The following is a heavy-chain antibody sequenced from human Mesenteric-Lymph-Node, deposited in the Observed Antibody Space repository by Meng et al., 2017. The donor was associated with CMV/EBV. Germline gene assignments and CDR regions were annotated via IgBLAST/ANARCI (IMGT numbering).Heavy chain of an antibody. Sequence: GGSLRLSCAASGFTFSNFAMSWVRQAPGKGLEWVSTFTGFTHTTHYADSVRGRFTVSRDNSKNTLFLQMNSLTVDDTAVYYCAKRSSPGSCSSTTCMPYFDCWGQGTLVTVSS. D-gene: IGHD2-2*03. V-gene: IGHV3-23*01. CDR3: AKRSSPGSCSSTTCMPYFDC. CDR2: FTGFTHTT. J-gene: IGHJ4*02. CDR1: GFTFSNFA.